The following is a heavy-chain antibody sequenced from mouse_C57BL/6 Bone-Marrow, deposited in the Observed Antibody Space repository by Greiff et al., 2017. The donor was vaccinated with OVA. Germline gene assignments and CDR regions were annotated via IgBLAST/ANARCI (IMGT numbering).Heavy chain of an antibody. CDR1: EYDFPSHD. CDR2: INSDGGST. CDR3: ARHEDDGYYLRGIDY. J-gene: IGHJ2*02. V-gene: IGHV5-2*01. D-gene: IGHD2-3*01. Sequence: EVLLVESGAGLVQPGESLKLSCTSNEYDFPSHDMYWVRQTPEKRLELVAGINSDGGSTYYPDTMERRVIISRDNTKKTLYLQISSLMSEDTALYYGARHEDDGYYLRGIDYWGQGTSLTVSS.